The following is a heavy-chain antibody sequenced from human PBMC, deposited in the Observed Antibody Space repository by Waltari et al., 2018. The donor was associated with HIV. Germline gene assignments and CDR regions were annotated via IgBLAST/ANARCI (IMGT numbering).Heavy chain of an antibody. D-gene: IGHD3-9*01. CDR2: ISHIGAT. V-gene: IGHV4-34*01. Sequence: VQLHQWGGGLFNSSVTLSLPSAANGGSFYGSFCTWLPQPPGRGLEWIGEISHIGATAYNPSLGGRATVSLDTTKNQFFVTLKSLTVADTATYFCARGRRPYHNLFTGYTFYFDSWGRGS. CDR1: GGSFYGSF. CDR3: ARGRRPYHNLFTGYTFYFDS. J-gene: IGHJ4*02.